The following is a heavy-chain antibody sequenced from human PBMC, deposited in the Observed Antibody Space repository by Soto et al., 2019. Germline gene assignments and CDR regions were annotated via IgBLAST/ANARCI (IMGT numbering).Heavy chain of an antibody. CDR1: GFTFSSYV. V-gene: IGHV3-30*18. CDR3: AKDWDVVVPAANWFDP. CDR2: ISYDGSNK. Sequence: GGSLRLSCAASGFTFSSYVMHWVRQAPGKGLEWVAVISYDGSNKYYADSVKGRFTISRDNSKNTLYLQMNSLRAEDTAVYYCAKDWDVVVPAANWFDPWGQGTLVTVSS. J-gene: IGHJ5*02. D-gene: IGHD2-2*01.